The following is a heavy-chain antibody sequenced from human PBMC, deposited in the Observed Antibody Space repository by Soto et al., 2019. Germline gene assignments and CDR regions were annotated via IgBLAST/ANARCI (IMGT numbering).Heavy chain of an antibody. Sequence: SVKVSCKASGGTFSSYAISWVRQAPGQGLEWMGGIIPTFGTANYAQKFQGRVTITADESTSTAYMELSSLRSEDTAVYYCAMYSGSYFRRLQFDYWGQGTLVTVSS. CDR3: AMYSGSYFRRLQFDY. CDR1: GGTFSSYA. J-gene: IGHJ4*02. D-gene: IGHD1-26*01. V-gene: IGHV1-69*13. CDR2: IIPTFGTA.